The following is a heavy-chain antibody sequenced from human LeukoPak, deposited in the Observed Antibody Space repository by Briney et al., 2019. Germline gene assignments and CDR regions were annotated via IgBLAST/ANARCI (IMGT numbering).Heavy chain of an antibody. CDR3: AKETLRGGTYYYGMDV. V-gene: IGHV3-9*01. J-gene: IGHJ6*02. Sequence: GGSLRLSCAASGFTFHDYAMHWVRQAPGKGLELVSSISWNSGRVGYADSVKGRFTISRDNARDSLYLQMNSLRPEDTALYYCAKETLRGGTYYYGMDVWGQGTTVTVSS. D-gene: IGHD3-10*01. CDR2: ISWNSGRV. CDR1: GFTFHDYA.